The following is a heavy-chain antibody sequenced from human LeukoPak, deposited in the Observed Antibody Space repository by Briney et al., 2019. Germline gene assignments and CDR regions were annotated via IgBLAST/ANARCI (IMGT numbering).Heavy chain of an antibody. CDR1: GFTFSSYA. CDR3: AKASSIAARPKYFDY. V-gene: IGHV3-23*01. D-gene: IGHD6-6*01. J-gene: IGHJ4*02. CDR2: ISGSGGST. Sequence: GTSLRLSCAASGFTFSSYAMSWVRQTPGKGLEWVSVISGSGGSTYYTDSVKGRFTISRDNSKNTLYLQMNSLRAEDTAVYYCAKASSIAARPKYFDYWGQGTLVTVSS.